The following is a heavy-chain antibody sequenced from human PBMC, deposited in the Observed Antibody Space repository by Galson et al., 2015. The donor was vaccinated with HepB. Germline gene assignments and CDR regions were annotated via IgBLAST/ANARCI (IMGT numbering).Heavy chain of an antibody. D-gene: IGHD5-18*01. J-gene: IGHJ4*02. Sequence: SLRLSCAVSGFNFSNYALHWVRQAPGKGLEWVAVISYDGTNKYYADSVMGRFSNSRDTSKNTLFLQMNSLRADDTAVYYCASAIHLWIVFGWWGQGTLVTVSS. V-gene: IGHV3-30*04. CDR1: GFNFSNYA. CDR2: ISYDGTNK. CDR3: ASAIHLWIVFGW.